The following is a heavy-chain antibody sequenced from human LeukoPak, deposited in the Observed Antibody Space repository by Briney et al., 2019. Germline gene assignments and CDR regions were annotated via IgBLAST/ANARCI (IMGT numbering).Heavy chain of an antibody. CDR1: GYTFTSYD. Sequence: ASVKVSCKASGYTFTSYDINWVRQATGQGLEWMGWMNPNSGNTGYAQKFQGRVTMTRNTSISTAYMELSSLRSEDTAVYYCARGRGRSGSYGNYYFDYWGQGTLVTVSS. V-gene: IGHV1-8*01. D-gene: IGHD3-10*01. CDR2: MNPNSGNT. J-gene: IGHJ4*02. CDR3: ARGRGRSGSYGNYYFDY.